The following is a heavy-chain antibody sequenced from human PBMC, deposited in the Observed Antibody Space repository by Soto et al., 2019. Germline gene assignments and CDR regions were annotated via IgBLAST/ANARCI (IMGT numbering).Heavy chain of an antibody. J-gene: IGHJ5*02. CDR2: IYYSGIT. CDR3: AXXXAAXXXXRGXXDP. D-gene: IGHD6-13*01. Sequence: TLSLTCIVSGGSISNYYWSWIRQPPGKGLEWIGYIYYSGITNYNPSHKSRVTISVDTSKNQFSLKLSSVTAADTAVYYCAXXXAAXXXXRGXXDPXGXGXLXXXXS. CDR1: GGSISNYY. V-gene: IGHV4-59*08.